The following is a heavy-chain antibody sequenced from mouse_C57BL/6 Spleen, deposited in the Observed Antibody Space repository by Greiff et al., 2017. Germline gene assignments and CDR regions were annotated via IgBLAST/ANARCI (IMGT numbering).Heavy chain of an antibody. V-gene: IGHV1-55*01. D-gene: IGHD2-2*01. Sequence: QVQLQQSGAELVKPGASVKMSCKASGYTFTSYWITWVKQRPGQGLEWIGDIYPGSGSTNNNEKFKSKATLTVDTSSSTAYMQLSSLTSEDSAVYYCARAPYGYGCYFDDWGKVTTLTVAS. CDR2: IYPGSGST. CDR3: ARAPYGYGCYFDD. CDR1: GYTFTSYW. J-gene: IGHJ2*01.